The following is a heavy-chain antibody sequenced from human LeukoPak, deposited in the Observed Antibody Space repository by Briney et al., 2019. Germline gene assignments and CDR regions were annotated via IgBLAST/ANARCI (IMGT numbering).Heavy chain of an antibody. J-gene: IGHJ6*03. CDR2: INPSGGST. CDR1: GYTFTSYY. CDR3: ARGRYYGSGSPGNMDV. D-gene: IGHD3-10*01. Sequence: ASVKVSCKASGYTFTSYYMHWVRKAPGQGLEWMVIINPSGGSTSYAQKFHGRVTMTRDTSTSAVYMELSSLRSEDTAVYYCARGRYYGSGSPGNMDVWGKGTTVTVSS. V-gene: IGHV1-46*01.